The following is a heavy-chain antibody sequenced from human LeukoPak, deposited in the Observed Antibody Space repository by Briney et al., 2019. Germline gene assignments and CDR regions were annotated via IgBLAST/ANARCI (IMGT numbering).Heavy chain of an antibody. Sequence: GGSLRLSCAASGFTFSSYSMNWVRQAPGKGLEWVSYISSSSSTIYYADSVKGRFTISRDNAKNSLYLQMNSLRDEDTAVYYCAGSVVVPAAVGGFDYWGQGTLVTVSS. V-gene: IGHV3-48*02. CDR3: AGSVVVPAAVGGFDY. D-gene: IGHD2-2*01. CDR2: ISSSSSTI. J-gene: IGHJ4*02. CDR1: GFTFSSYS.